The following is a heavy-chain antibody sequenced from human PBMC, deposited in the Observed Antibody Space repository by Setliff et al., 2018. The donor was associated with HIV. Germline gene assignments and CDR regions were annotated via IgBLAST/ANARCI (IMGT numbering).Heavy chain of an antibody. Sequence: SETLSLTCAVYGGSFSGYFWSWIRQPPGRGLEWIGYIYYSGTTYYNPSLKSRLTISRDTSQNHFSLELLSVTAADTAFYYCAIAFLLVPHARDYYYYMDVWGKGTTVTVSS. V-gene: IGHV4-34*01. D-gene: IGHD2-2*01. CDR2: IYYSGTT. CDR3: AIAFLLVPHARDYYYYMDV. CDR1: GGSFSGYF. J-gene: IGHJ6*03.